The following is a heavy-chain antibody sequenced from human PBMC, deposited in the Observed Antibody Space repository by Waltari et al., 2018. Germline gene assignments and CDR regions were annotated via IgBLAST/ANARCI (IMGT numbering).Heavy chain of an antibody. D-gene: IGHD5-18*01. V-gene: IGHV4-34*01. CDR1: GGSFSGYY. CDR3: ARRGGYSYGSFDY. J-gene: IGHJ4*02. CDR2: INHSGST. Sequence: QVQLQQWGAGLLKPSETLSLTCAVYGGSFSGYYWRWISQPPGKGLEWIGEINHSGSTNYNPSLKSRVTISVDTSKNQFSLKLSSVTAADTAVYYCARRGGYSYGSFDYWGQGTLVTVSS.